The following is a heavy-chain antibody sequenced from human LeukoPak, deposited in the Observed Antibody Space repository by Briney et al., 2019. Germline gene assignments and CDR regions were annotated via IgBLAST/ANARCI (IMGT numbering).Heavy chain of an antibody. CDR3: ARVRSSGWYNLAFDY. V-gene: IGHV3-66*01. D-gene: IGHD6-19*01. Sequence: GGSLRLSCAASGFNFNTYWMSWVRQAPGKGLEWVSVIYSGGSTYYADSVKGRFTISRDNSKNTLYLQMNSLRAEDTAVYYCARVRSSGWYNLAFDYWGQGTLVTVSS. CDR1: GFNFNTYW. CDR2: IYSGGST. J-gene: IGHJ4*02.